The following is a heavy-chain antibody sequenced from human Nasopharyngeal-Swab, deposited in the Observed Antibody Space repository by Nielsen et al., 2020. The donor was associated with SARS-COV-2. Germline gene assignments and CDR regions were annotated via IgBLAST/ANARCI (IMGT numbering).Heavy chain of an antibody. D-gene: IGHD4-11*01. Sequence: GGSLRLSCAASGFTFSSYWMSWVRQAPGTGLEWVANIKQDGSEKYYVDSVKGRFTISRDNAKNSLYLQMNSLRAEDTAVYYCARQTSNPYYYYYYMDVWGKGTTVTVSS. CDR2: IKQDGSEK. CDR3: ARQTSNPYYYYYYMDV. V-gene: IGHV3-7*01. CDR1: GFTFSSYW. J-gene: IGHJ6*03.